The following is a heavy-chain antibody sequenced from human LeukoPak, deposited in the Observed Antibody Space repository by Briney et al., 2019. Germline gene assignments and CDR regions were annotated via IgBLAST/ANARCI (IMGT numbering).Heavy chain of an antibody. CDR2: FDPEDGET. J-gene: IGHJ3*02. D-gene: IGHD3-22*01. CDR3: ATSIPPPVVVVVNDAFDI. CDR1: GYTLTELS. Sequence: ASVKVSCKVSGYTLTELSMRWVRQAPGKGLEWMGGFDPEDGETIYAQKFQGRVTMTEDTSTDTAYMELSSLRSEDTAVYYCATSIPPPVVVVVNDAFDIWGQGTMVTVSS. V-gene: IGHV1-24*01.